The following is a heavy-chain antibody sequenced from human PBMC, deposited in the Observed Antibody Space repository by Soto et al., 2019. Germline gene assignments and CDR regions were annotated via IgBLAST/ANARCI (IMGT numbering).Heavy chain of an antibody. CDR1: GFTVSSNY. CDR3: ARALYYYDSSGYIFDY. Sequence: LRLSCAASGFTVSSNYMSWVRQAPGKGLEWVSVIYSGGSTYYADSVKGRFTISRDNSKNTLYLQMNSLRAEDTAVYYCARALYYYDSSGYIFDYWGQGTLVTVSS. J-gene: IGHJ4*02. V-gene: IGHV3-53*01. D-gene: IGHD3-22*01. CDR2: IYSGGST.